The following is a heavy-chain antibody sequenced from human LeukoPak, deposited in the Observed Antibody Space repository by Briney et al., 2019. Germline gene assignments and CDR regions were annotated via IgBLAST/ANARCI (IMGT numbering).Heavy chain of an antibody. V-gene: IGHV1-46*01. CDR3: ARDFVVVVVATTYYYYGMDV. Sequence: ASVKVSCKASGYTFTSYYMHWVRQAPGQGLEWMGIINPSGGSTSYAQKFQGRVTMTRDTSTSTVYMELSSLRSEDTAVYYCARDFVVVVVATTYYYYGMDVWGQGTTVTVSS. D-gene: IGHD2-15*01. CDR2: INPSGGST. J-gene: IGHJ6*02. CDR1: GYTFTSYY.